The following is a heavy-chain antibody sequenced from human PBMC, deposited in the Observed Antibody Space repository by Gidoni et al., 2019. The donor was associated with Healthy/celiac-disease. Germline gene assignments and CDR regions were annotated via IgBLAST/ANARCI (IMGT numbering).Heavy chain of an antibody. CDR1: TFTFSRYA. J-gene: IGHJ4*02. D-gene: IGHD5-12*01. CDR3: ARDWGVATIENYFDY. CDR2: ISYDASNK. V-gene: IGHV3-30-3*01. Sequence: QVQLVESGGGVVQPGRSLRRSCAASTFTFSRYAMHWVRQAAGKGLEWVAVISYDASNKYYEDSVKGRFTISRDKSKNTVYLQMSSLRGEDTAVYYWARDWGVATIENYFDYWGQGTLVTVSS.